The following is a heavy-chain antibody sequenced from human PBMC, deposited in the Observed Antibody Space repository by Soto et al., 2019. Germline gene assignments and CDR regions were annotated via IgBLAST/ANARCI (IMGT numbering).Heavy chain of an antibody. CDR3: ARVSGHNTGYYSVYFMDV. J-gene: IGHJ6*02. CDR2: IYYTGST. D-gene: IGHD5-18*01. Sequence: SETLSLSCNVSGGSIIDRDDYWTWIRQSPGKGLEWIGYIYYTGSTFYSPSLNSRVTISLDTSENHFSLDMNSVTAADTAVYFCARVSGHNTGYYSVYFMDVWGQGTTVTVSS. V-gene: IGHV4-30-4*01. CDR1: GGSIIDRDDY.